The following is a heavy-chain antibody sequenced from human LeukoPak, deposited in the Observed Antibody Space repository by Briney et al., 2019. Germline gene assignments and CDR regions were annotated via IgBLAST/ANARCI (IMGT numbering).Heavy chain of an antibody. Sequence: GGSLRLSCAASGFTFDDYGISWVRQAPGKGLEWVPGINWNGGSTGYADSVKGRFTISRDNAKNSLYLQMNSLRAEDTALYYCARESHTVTTGYYFDYWGQGTLVTVSS. CDR3: ARESHTVTTGYYFDY. J-gene: IGHJ4*02. V-gene: IGHV3-20*04. CDR1: GFTFDDYG. CDR2: INWNGGST. D-gene: IGHD4-11*01.